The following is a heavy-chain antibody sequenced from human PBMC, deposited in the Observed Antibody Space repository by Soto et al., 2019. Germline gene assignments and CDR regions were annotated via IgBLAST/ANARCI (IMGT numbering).Heavy chain of an antibody. Sequence: SETLSLTCTVSGGSISSDNYFWSWIRQHPGKGLEWIGYIDYIGRAYYNPSLKSRVTTSVDTSKNQFSLRLSSVTVADTATYYCAREVNSAAASDAFDIWGQGTVVTVSS. CDR1: GGSISSDNYF. J-gene: IGHJ3*02. D-gene: IGHD1-20*01. CDR2: IDYIGRA. CDR3: AREVNSAAASDAFDI. V-gene: IGHV4-31*03.